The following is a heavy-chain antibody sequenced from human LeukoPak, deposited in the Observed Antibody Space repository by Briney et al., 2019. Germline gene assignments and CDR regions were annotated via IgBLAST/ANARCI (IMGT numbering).Heavy chain of an antibody. V-gene: IGHV1-18*04. CDR1: GYTFDSYG. J-gene: IGHJ4*02. Sequence: ASVKVSCKVSGYTFDSYGITWVRQAPGQGLEWLGWISVYNGKTNYSEKFQGRVTMSRDTSTTTAFLEVKSLRSDDTAVYYCARDRNYFDYWGQGTLVTVSS. CDR3: ARDRNYFDY. CDR2: ISVYNGKT.